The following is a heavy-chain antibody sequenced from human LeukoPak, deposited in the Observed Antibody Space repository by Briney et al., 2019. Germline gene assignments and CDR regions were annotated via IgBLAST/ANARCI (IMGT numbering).Heavy chain of an antibody. V-gene: IGHV4-59*01. Sequence: SETLSLTCTVSGGSISSYYWSWIRQPPGKGLEWIGYIYYSGSTNYNPSLKSRVTISVDTSKNQFSLKLSSVTAADTAVYYCARAAPHDYGGDSDAFDIWGQGTMVTVSS. CDR2: IYYSGST. D-gene: IGHD4-23*01. CDR1: GGSISSYY. CDR3: ARAAPHDYGGDSDAFDI. J-gene: IGHJ3*02.